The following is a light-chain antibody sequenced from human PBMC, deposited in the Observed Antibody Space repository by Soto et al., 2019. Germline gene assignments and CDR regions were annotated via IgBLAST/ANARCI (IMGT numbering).Light chain of an antibody. CDR2: GAS. CDR1: QSVSSN. V-gene: IGKV3-15*01. J-gene: IGKJ3*01. CDR3: QQYNNWPL. Sequence: EIVMTQAPATPSVSPGERATLPCRASQSVSSNLAWYQQKPGQAPRLLIYGASTRATGIPARFSGSGSGTEFTLTISSLQSEDFAVYYCQQYNNWPLFGPGTKVDIK.